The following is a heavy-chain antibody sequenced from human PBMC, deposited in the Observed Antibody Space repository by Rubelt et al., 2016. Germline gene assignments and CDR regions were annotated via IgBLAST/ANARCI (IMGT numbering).Heavy chain of an antibody. V-gene: IGHV1-18*01. J-gene: IGHJ2*01. Sequence: QVQLVQSGAEVKKPGASVKVSCKASGYTFTSYGISWVRQAPGQGLEWMGWISAYNGNTKYSQKFQGRCTITRDTSASTAYMELSSLRSEDTAVYYCARSKDTAMVTDADWYFDLWGRGTLVTVSS. D-gene: IGHD5-18*01. CDR1: GYTFTSYG. CDR3: ARSKDTAMVTDADWYFDL. CDR2: ISAYNGNT.